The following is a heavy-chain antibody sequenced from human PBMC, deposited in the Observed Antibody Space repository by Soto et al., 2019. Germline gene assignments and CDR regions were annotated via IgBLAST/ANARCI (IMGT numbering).Heavy chain of an antibody. D-gene: IGHD3-10*01. CDR2: INHSGST. Sequence: QVQLQQWGAGLLKPSETLSLTCAVYGGSFNGYYWSWIRQPPGKGLEWIGEINHSGSTNYNPSLKSRVTISVDTSKNQFSLKLSSVTAADTAVYYCARGVVKRARGVILTKGWFDPWGQGTLVTVSS. V-gene: IGHV4-34*01. J-gene: IGHJ5*02. CDR1: GGSFNGYY. CDR3: ARGVVKRARGVILTKGWFDP.